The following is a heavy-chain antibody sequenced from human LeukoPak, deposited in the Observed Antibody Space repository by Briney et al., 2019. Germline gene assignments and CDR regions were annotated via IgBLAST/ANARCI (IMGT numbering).Heavy chain of an antibody. D-gene: IGHD3-22*01. Sequence: ASVKVSCKASGGTFSSYAISWVRQAPGQGLEWMGWISAYNGNTNYAQKLQGRVTMTTDTSTSTAYMELRSLRSDDTAVYYCARVPYYDSSGYYSNWFDPWGQGTLVTVSS. CDR3: ARVPYYDSSGYYSNWFDP. CDR1: GGTFSSYA. J-gene: IGHJ5*02. V-gene: IGHV1-18*01. CDR2: ISAYNGNT.